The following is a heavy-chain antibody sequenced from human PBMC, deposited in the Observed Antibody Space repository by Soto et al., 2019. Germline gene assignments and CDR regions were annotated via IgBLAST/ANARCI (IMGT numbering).Heavy chain of an antibody. D-gene: IGHD2-21*02. Sequence: SVKVSCKASGGTFCSYAISWVRQAPGQGLEWMGGIIPIFGTANYAQKFQGRVTITADESTSTAYMELSSLRSEDTAVYYCARDPSAPQNCGGDCYSDYWGQGTLVTVSS. CDR2: IIPIFGTA. J-gene: IGHJ4*02. CDR3: ARDPSAPQNCGGDCYSDY. V-gene: IGHV1-69*13. CDR1: GGTFCSYA.